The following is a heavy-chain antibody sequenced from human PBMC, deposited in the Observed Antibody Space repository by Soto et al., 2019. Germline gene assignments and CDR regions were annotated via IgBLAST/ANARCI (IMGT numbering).Heavy chain of an antibody. V-gene: IGHV4-30-2*01. J-gene: IGHJ4*02. Sequence: PSETLSLTCAVSGGSISSGGYSWSWIRQPPGKGLEWIGYIYHSGSTYYNPSLKSRVTISVDRSKNQFSLKLSSVTAADTAVYYCARELGGGYGDYREYYFDYWGQGTLVTVSS. CDR2: IYHSGST. CDR3: ARELGGGYGDYREYYFDY. CDR1: GGSISSGGYS. D-gene: IGHD4-17*01.